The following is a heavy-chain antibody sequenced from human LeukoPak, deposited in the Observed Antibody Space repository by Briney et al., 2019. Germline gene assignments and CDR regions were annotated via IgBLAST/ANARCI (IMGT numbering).Heavy chain of an antibody. V-gene: IGHV5-51*01. Sequence: GESLQISCKGSGYSFTSYWIGWVRQMPGKGLEWMGIIYPGDSDTRYSPSFQGQVTISADKSISTAYLQLSSLTASDTALYYCARQRQGDYRFDPWGQGTPVHVSS. CDR2: IYPGDSDT. CDR1: GYSFTSYW. J-gene: IGHJ5*02. CDR3: ARQRQGDYRFDP. D-gene: IGHD4-17*01.